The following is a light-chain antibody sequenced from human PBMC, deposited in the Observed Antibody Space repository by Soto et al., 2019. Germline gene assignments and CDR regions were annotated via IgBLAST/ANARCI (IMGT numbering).Light chain of an antibody. CDR1: QSVRTN. CDR2: YSS. Sequence: EVLMYKFPEAVSVTKGETVTLSCGASQSVRTNLAWYQQRPGQAPRLLIHYSSTRASDIPARFSGSGSGTDFTLTIFCLEPEDFTLYYCQVFTFHPLPFCGVAKVAI. J-gene: IGKJ4*01. CDR3: QVFTFHPLP. V-gene: IGKV3D-15*01.